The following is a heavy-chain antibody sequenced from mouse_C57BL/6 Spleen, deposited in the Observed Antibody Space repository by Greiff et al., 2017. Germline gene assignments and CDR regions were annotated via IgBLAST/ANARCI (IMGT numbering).Heavy chain of an antibody. CDR1: GYTFTDYY. CDR2: INPNNGGT. J-gene: IGHJ3*01. V-gene: IGHV1-26*01. Sequence: EVQLQQSGPELVKPGASVKISCKASGYTFTDYYMNWVKQSHGKSLEWIGDINPNNGGTSYNQKFKGKATLTVDKSSSTAYMELRSLTSEDSAVYYCARVYYGNREFAYWGQGTLVTVSA. CDR3: ARVYYGNREFAY. D-gene: IGHD2-1*01.